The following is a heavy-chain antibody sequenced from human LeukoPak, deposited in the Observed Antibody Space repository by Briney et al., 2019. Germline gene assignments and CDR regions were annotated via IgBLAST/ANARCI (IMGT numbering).Heavy chain of an antibody. Sequence: GGSLRLSCAASGFTFSSYSMNWVRQAPGKGLEWVSSISSSSSYIYYADSVKGRFTISRDNAKNSLYLQMNSLRAEDTAVYYCARVKTTMVREDYWGQGTLVTVSS. J-gene: IGHJ4*02. D-gene: IGHD3-10*01. CDR1: GFTFSSYS. CDR3: ARVKTTMVREDY. V-gene: IGHV3-21*04. CDR2: ISSSSSYI.